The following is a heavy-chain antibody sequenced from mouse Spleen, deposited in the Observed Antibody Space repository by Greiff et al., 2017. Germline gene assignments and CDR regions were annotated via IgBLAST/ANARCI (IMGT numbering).Heavy chain of an antibody. CDR3: ARNLHYYGWNYYAMDY. CDR1: GFSLTSYG. D-gene: IGHD1-2*01. CDR2: IWSGGST. Sequence: QVQLKESGPGLVQPSQSLSITCTVSGFSLTSYGVHWVRQSPGKGLEWLGVIWSGGSTDYNAAFISRLSISKDNSKSQVFFKMNSLQADDTAIYYCARNLHYYGWNYYAMDYWGQGTSVTVSS. V-gene: IGHV2-2*01. J-gene: IGHJ4*01.